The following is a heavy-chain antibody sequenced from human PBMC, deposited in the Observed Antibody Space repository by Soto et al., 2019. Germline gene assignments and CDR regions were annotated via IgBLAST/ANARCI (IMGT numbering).Heavy chain of an antibody. V-gene: IGHV1-18*01. J-gene: IGHJ6*02. Sequence: QVQLVQSGAEVKKPGASVKASCKASGYTFTSYGISWVRQAPGQGLEWMGWISAYNGNTNYAQKLQGRVTMTTDTSTSTAYMELRSLRSDDTAVYYCAREEGYYDSSGYYRGTYGMDVWGQGTTVTVSS. CDR2: ISAYNGNT. CDR3: AREEGYYDSSGYYRGTYGMDV. D-gene: IGHD3-22*01. CDR1: GYTFTSYG.